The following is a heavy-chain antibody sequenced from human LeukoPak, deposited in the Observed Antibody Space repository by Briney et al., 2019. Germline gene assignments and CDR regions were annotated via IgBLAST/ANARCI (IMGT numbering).Heavy chain of an antibody. CDR2: ISASGGNT. D-gene: IGHD6-13*01. V-gene: IGHV3-23*01. J-gene: IGHJ4*02. Sequence: SGGSLRLSCAASGFTFSSYAMSWVRQAPGKGLEWVSVISASGGNTYYADSVKGRFTISRDNSKNTLYLQMNSLRVEDMAIYYCAKGRTGYILGSWGQGTQVTVSS. CDR3: AKGRTGYILGS. CDR1: GFTFSSYA.